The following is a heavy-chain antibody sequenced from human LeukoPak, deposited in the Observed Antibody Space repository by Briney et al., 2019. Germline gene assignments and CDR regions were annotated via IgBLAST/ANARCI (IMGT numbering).Heavy chain of an antibody. CDR2: IYSDGNT. D-gene: IGHD6-13*01. CDR1: GFIFSNNY. J-gene: IGHJ4*02. Sequence: PGGSLRLSCAASGFIFSNNYMSWVRQAPGRGLEWVSVIYSDGNTYYADSVKGRFTISRDNSKNTLYLQMNSLRAEDTAVYYCAKSAVGAAGTFVFSDYWGQGTLVTVSS. CDR3: AKSAVGAAGTFVFSDY. V-gene: IGHV3-53*01.